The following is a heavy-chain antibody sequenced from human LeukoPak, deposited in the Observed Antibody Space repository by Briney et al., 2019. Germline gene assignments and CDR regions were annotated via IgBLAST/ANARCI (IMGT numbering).Heavy chain of an antibody. CDR1: GFTVSNNY. CDR3: ARDRGVWRSTYGMDV. D-gene: IGHD3-10*01. CDR2: ISSSSSYI. Sequence: GGSLRLSCAASGFTVSNNYMTWVRQAPGKGLEWVSSISSSSSYIYYADSVKGRFTISRDNAKNSLYLQMNSLRAEDTAVYYCARDRGVWRSTYGMDVWGQGTTVTVSS. V-gene: IGHV3-21*01. J-gene: IGHJ6*02.